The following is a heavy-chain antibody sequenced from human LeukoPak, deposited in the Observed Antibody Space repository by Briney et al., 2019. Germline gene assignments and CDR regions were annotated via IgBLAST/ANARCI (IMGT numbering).Heavy chain of an antibody. Sequence: SETLSLTCAVYGGSFSRYYWNWIRQPPGKGLEWIAEINYSGSTNHNPSLKSPVTMSVDTSKNQFSLKVSSVTAADTAVYYCARVFDSGSQAYFYYMDVWGKGTTVTISS. D-gene: IGHD3-10*01. V-gene: IGHV4-34*01. J-gene: IGHJ6*03. CDR1: GGSFSRYY. CDR3: ARVFDSGSQAYFYYMDV. CDR2: INYSGST.